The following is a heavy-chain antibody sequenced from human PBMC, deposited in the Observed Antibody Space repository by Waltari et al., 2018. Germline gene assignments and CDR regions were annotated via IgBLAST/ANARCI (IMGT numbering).Heavy chain of an antibody. CDR1: GFTFSSYE. CDR3: ARDMGTFYDSSGYYYGY. Sequence: EVQLVESGGGLVQPGGSLRLSCAASGFTFSSYEMNWVRQAPGKGLEWVSYISSSGRTIYYADSVKGRFTISRDNAKNSLYLQMNSLRAEDTAVYYCARDMGTFYDSSGYYYGYWGQGTLVTVSS. J-gene: IGHJ4*02. V-gene: IGHV3-48*03. CDR2: ISSSGRTI. D-gene: IGHD3-22*01.